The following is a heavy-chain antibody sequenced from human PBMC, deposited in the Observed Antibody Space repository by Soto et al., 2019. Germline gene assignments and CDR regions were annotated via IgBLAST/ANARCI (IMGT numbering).Heavy chain of an antibody. CDR1: GGTFSSYA. D-gene: IGHD2-2*01. Sequence: SVKVSCKASGGTFSSYAISWVRQAPGQGLEWMGGIIPIFGTANYAQKFQGRVTITADESTSTAYMEVSSLKSEETAVYYCARELGSSTSINWFDPWGQGTLISVS. V-gene: IGHV1-69*13. CDR3: ARELGSSTSINWFDP. CDR2: IIPIFGTA. J-gene: IGHJ5*02.